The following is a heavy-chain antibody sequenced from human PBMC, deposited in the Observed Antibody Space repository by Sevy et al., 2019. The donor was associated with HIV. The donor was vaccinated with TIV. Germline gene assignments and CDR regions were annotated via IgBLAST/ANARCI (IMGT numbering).Heavy chain of an antibody. J-gene: IGHJ6*02. D-gene: IGHD4-4*01. V-gene: IGHV3-30*02. CDR3: ANDKNAYSNYVYYYYGMDF. CDR1: GFTFSSYG. Sequence: GGSLRLSCAASGFTFSSYGMHWVRQAPGKGLEWVAFIRYDGSNKYYADSVKGRFPISRDNSKNTLYLQMNSLRAEDTAAYYCANDKNAYSNYVYYYYGMDFWGQGTTVTVSS. CDR2: IRYDGSNK.